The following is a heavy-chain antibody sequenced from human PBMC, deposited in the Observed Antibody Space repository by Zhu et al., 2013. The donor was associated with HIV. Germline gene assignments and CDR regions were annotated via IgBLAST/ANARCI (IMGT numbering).Heavy chain of an antibody. V-gene: IGHV3-23*01. J-gene: IGHJ4*02. CDR1: GFTFSSYA. CDR3: ARAGDYSQGPMSF. D-gene: IGHD5-12*01. CDR2: ISGSGGST. Sequence: EVQLLESGGGLVQPGGSLRLSCAASGFTFSSYAMSWVRQAPGKGLEWVSAISGSGGSTYYADSVKGRFTISRDNAKNSLYLHLNSLRAEDTAMYYCARAGDYSQGPMSFWGQGTLVTVSS.